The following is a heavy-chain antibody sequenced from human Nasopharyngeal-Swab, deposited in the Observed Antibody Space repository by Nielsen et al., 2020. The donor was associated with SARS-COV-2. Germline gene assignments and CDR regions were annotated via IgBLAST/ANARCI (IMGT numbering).Heavy chain of an antibody. J-gene: IGHJ4*02. CDR3: ARADSSGWFFSD. Sequence: VRQAPGKRLEWVSYISSSDSTTYYADSVKGRFTISRDNAKNLLYLQMNSLRVEDTGVYYCARADSSGWFFSDWGRGTLVTVSS. D-gene: IGHD6-19*01. CDR2: ISSSDSTT. V-gene: IGHV3-48*03.